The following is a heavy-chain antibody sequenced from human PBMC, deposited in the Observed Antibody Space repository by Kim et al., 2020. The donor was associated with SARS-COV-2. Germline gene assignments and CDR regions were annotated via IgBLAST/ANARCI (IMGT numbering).Heavy chain of an antibody. V-gene: IGHV3-30-3*01. CDR2: ISYDGSNK. D-gene: IGHD6-19*01. CDR3: ARGSQQWLVRGALDI. CDR1: GFTFSSYA. J-gene: IGHJ3*02. Sequence: GGSLRLSCAASGFTFSSYAMHWVRQAPGKGLEWVAVISYDGSNKYYADSVKGRFTISRDNSKNTLYLQMNSLRAEDTAVYYCARGSQQWLVRGALDIWGERTVVPVSS.